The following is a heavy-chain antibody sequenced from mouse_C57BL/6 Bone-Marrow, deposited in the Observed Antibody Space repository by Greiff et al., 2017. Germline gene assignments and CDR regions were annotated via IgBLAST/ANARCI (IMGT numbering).Heavy chain of an antibody. D-gene: IGHD2-1*01. V-gene: IGHV1-82*01. CDR3: AAIYCGNYFYFDD. CDR1: GYAFSSSW. Sequence: QVQLKESGPELVKPGASVKISCKASGYAFSSSWMNWVKQRPGKGLEWIGRIYPGDGDTNYNGKFKGKATLTADKSSSTAYMELSRLTSEDSAVYYCAAIYCGNYFYFDDWGQGTTLTVSS. CDR2: IYPGDGDT. J-gene: IGHJ2*01.